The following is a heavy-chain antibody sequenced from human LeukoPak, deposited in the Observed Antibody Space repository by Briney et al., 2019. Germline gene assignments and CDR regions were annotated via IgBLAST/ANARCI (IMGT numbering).Heavy chain of an antibody. CDR2: ISSSSSYI. D-gene: IGHD2-21*01. CDR1: GFTFSGYS. V-gene: IGHV3-21*01. CDR3: ARDGVEFYNWFDP. J-gene: IGHJ5*02. Sequence: GGSLRLSCAASGFTFSGYSMNWVRQAPGKGLEWVSSISSSSSYIYYADSVKGRFTISRDNAKNTLYLQMNSLRAEDTAVYYCARDGVEFYNWFDPWGQGTLVTVSS.